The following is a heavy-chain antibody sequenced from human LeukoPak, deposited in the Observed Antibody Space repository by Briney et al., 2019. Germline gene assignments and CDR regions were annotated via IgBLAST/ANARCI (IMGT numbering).Heavy chain of an antibody. CDR2: IDYSGNT. D-gene: IGHD3-3*01. J-gene: IGHJ4*02. Sequence: SETLSLTCTVSRGSISSGGYYWSWIRQHPGKGLEWIGYIDYSGNTDYNPSLKSRVTISVDTSKNQFSLKLSSVTAADTAVCYCARHSTIFGVITNWGQGTLVTVSS. CDR3: ARHSTIFGVITN. V-gene: IGHV4-39*01. CDR1: RGSISSGGYY.